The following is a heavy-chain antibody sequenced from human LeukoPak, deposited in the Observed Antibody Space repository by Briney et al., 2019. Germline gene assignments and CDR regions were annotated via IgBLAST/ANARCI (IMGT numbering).Heavy chain of an antibody. CDR1: GFTFSSYS. CDR2: ISSSSSYI. Sequence: GGSLRLSCAASGFTFSSYSMNWVRQAPGKGLEWVSSISSSSSYIYYADSVKGRFTISRGNAKNSLYLQMNSLRAEDTAVYYCARDTYYDILTGPSRLDVWGKGTTVTVSS. V-gene: IGHV3-21*01. D-gene: IGHD3-9*01. J-gene: IGHJ6*04. CDR3: ARDTYYDILTGPSRLDV.